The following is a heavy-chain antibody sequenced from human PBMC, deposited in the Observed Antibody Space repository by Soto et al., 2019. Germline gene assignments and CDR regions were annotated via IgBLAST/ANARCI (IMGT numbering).Heavy chain of an antibody. V-gene: IGHV4-59*01. J-gene: IGHJ4*02. CDR2: IYYSGST. CDR3: ARRRHYDFWSGIFDY. D-gene: IGHD3-3*01. CDR1: GGSISSYY. Sequence: PSETLSLTCTVSGGSISSYYWSWIRQPPGKGLEWIGYIYYSGSTNYNPSLKSRVTISVDTSKNQFSLKLSSVTAADTAVYYCARRRHYDFWSGIFDYWGQGTLVTVSS.